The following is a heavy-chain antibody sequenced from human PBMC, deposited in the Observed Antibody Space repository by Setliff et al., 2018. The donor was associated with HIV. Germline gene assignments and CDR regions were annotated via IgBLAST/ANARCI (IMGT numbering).Heavy chain of an antibody. Sequence: SETLSLTCTVSGDSVSRSNYYWAWIRQPPGKGLEWIGSIDYNEITYYNPSLKSRVTLSVDTPKNQFSLYLSSVTASDTAVYYCASLFHDTSAPWLNYFDHWGQGTLVTVSS. V-gene: IGHV4-39*01. D-gene: IGHD3-22*01. CDR2: IDYNEIT. CDR3: ASLFHDTSAPWLNYFDH. CDR1: GDSVSRSNYY. J-gene: IGHJ4*02.